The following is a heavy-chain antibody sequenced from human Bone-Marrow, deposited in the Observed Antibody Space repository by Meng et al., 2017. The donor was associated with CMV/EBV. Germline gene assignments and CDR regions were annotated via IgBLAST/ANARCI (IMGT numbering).Heavy chain of an antibody. CDR2: IYYSGST. Sequence: SETLSLTCTVSGGSISSYYWSWIRQPPGKGLEWIGYIYYSGSTNYNPSLKSRVTISVDTSKNQFSLKLSSVTAADTAVYYCARENRPYWYFDRWGRGTLVTFSS. CDR3: ARENRPYWYFDR. J-gene: IGHJ2*01. D-gene: IGHD1-14*01. CDR1: GGSISSYY. V-gene: IGHV4-59*01.